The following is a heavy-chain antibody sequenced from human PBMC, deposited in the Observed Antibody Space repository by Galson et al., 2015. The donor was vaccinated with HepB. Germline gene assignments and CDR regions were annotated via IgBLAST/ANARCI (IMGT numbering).Heavy chain of an antibody. CDR3: ARGAFVVVIDSIQNNWFGP. Sequence: SVKVSCKASGYTFSSYSITRVRQAPGQGLEWMGWINTYNRNTDHARKFQGRVTMTTDTSTSTAFMELRSLRSDDTAVYYCARGAFVVVIDSIQNNWFGPWGQGTLVTVSS. CDR2: INTYNRNT. V-gene: IGHV1-18*01. CDR1: GYTFSSYS. D-gene: IGHD2-15*01. J-gene: IGHJ5*02.